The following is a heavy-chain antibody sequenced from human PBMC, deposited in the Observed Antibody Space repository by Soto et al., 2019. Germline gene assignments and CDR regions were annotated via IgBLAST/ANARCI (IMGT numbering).Heavy chain of an antibody. Sequence: QVQLVESGGGVVQPGRXLXLSCAASGXXFSNYGMHWVRQAPGKGLEWVAVIWYDGSNKKYADSVKGRFTISRDNFRNTLYLQINSLRVEETGLYYCARDSSGRSKPAYYFDYWGRGTLVTVSS. D-gene: IGHD3-22*01. CDR1: GXXFSNYG. CDR3: ARDSSGRSKPAYYFDY. V-gene: IGHV3-33*01. CDR2: IWYDGSNK. J-gene: IGHJ4*02.